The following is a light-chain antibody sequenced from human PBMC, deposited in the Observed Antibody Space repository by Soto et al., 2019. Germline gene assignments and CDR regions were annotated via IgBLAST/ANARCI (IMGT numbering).Light chain of an antibody. V-gene: IGKV1-5*03. J-gene: IGKJ1*01. Sequence: IQMTQSPSTLSASVGDRVTITCRASQDIDTWLAWYQQKAGKAPSLLIYKASTLYNGVPSRFSGSGSGTEFTLTINSLQPDDFATYYCQQYTSWTFGQGTKVEFK. CDR3: QQYTSWT. CDR2: KAS. CDR1: QDIDTW.